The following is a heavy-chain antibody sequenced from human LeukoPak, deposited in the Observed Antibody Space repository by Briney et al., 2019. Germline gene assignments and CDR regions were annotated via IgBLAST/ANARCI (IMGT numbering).Heavy chain of an antibody. V-gene: IGHV1-69*04. J-gene: IGHJ4*02. Sequence: ASVKVSCKASGGTFSSYAISWVRQAPGQGLEWMGRIIPIFGIANYAQKFQGRVTITADKSTSTAYMELSSLRSEDTAVYYCASYYYDSSGYYPPFDYWGQGTLVTVSS. CDR3: ASYYYDSSGYYPPFDY. D-gene: IGHD3-22*01. CDR2: IIPIFGIA. CDR1: GGTFSSYA.